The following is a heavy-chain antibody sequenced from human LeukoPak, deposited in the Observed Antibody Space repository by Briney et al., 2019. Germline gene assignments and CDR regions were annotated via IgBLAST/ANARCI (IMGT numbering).Heavy chain of an antibody. V-gene: IGHV4-61*02. CDR2: IYTSGST. CDR3: ARGPMVGSYYYYMDV. Sequence: SETLSLTCTVSGGSISSGSYYWSWIRQPAGKGLEWIGRIYTSGSTNYNPSLKSRVTISQDTSKKQFSLRLTSVTAADTAVYYCARGPMVGSYYYYMDVWGKGTTVTVSS. J-gene: IGHJ6*03. D-gene: IGHD3-10*01. CDR1: GGSISSGSYY.